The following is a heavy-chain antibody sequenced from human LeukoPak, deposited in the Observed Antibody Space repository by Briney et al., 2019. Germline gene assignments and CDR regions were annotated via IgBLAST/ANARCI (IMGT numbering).Heavy chain of an antibody. CDR3: AANRDGYKLPHY. Sequence: PSETLSLTCAVHGASFSGFFWSWIRQSPGKGLEFIGEISYEGSTNYKPSLNSRVTISVDTSKNQFSLKLSSVTAADTAVYYCAANRDGYKLPHYWGQGILLTVSS. CDR1: GASFSGFF. J-gene: IGHJ4*02. D-gene: IGHD5-24*01. V-gene: IGHV4-34*01. CDR2: ISYEGST.